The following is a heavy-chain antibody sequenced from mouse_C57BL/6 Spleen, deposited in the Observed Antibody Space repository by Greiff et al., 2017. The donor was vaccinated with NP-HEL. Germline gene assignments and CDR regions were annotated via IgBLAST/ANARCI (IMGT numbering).Heavy chain of an antibody. CDR1: GYTFTNYW. CDR2: IYPGGGYT. Sequence: VQLQQSGAELVRPGTSVKMSCKASGYTFTNYWIGWAKQRPGHGLEWIGDIYPGGGYTNYNEKFKGKATLTADKSSSTAYMQVSSLTSEDSAIYYCARGDYGSSYGYWGQGTTLTVSS. CDR3: ARGDYGSSYGY. V-gene: IGHV1-63*01. D-gene: IGHD1-1*01. J-gene: IGHJ2*01.